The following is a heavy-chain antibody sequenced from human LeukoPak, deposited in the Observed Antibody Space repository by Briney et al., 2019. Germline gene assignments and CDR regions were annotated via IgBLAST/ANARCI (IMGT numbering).Heavy chain of an antibody. J-gene: IGHJ6*02. D-gene: IGHD1-1*01. V-gene: IGHV3-30*02. CDR3: AKRTDLAYYYYYGMDV. CDR1: GFTFSSYG. CDR2: IWYDGSNK. Sequence: GGSLRLSCAASGFTFSSYGMHWVRQAPGKGLEWVAVIWYDGSNKYYADSVKGRFTISRDNSKNTLYLQMNSLRAEDTAVYYCAKRTDLAYYYYYGMDVWGQGTTVIVSS.